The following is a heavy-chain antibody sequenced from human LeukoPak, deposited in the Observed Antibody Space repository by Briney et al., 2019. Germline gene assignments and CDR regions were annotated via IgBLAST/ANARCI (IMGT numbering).Heavy chain of an antibody. J-gene: IGHJ4*02. Sequence: PGGSLRLSCAASGFTFSSYAMSWVRQAPGKGLEWVSGISGSGGSTYYADSVKGRFTISRDNSKNTLYLQMNSLRAEDTAMYYCAKGSSAGRPYYLDYWGQGTLVTVSS. D-gene: IGHD3-10*01. CDR3: AKGSSAGRPYYLDY. CDR1: GFTFSSYA. CDR2: ISGSGGST. V-gene: IGHV3-23*01.